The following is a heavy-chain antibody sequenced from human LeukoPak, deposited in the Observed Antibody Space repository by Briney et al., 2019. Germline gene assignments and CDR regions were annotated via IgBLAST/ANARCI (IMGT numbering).Heavy chain of an antibody. CDR2: VRYDGSDK. J-gene: IGHJ4*02. V-gene: IGHV3-30*02. CDR3: AKTGGREGYGFDS. D-gene: IGHD5-24*01. Sequence: PGGSLRLSCAASGFTFSSHGMHWVRQAPGKGREWVAVVRYDGSDKYYADSVKGRFTISRDNSKNTLYLQMNSLRAEDTALYYCAKTGGREGYGFDSWGQGTLVTVSP. CDR1: GFTFSSHG.